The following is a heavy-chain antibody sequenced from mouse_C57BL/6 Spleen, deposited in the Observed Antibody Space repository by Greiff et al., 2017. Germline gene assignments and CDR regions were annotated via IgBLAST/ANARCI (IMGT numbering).Heavy chain of an antibody. CDR3: ARGPPYYYGSSHVFDY. D-gene: IGHD1-1*01. J-gene: IGHJ2*01. Sequence: EVKLMESEGGLVQPGSSMKLSCTASGFTFSDYYMAWVRQVPEKGLEWVANINYDGSSTYYLDSLKRRFLISRDNAKNILYRQMSSLKSEDTATYYCARGPPYYYGSSHVFDYWGQGTTLTVAS. CDR1: GFTFSDYY. CDR2: INYDGSST. V-gene: IGHV5-16*01.